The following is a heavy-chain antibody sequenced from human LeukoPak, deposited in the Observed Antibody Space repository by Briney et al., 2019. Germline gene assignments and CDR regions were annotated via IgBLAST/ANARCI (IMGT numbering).Heavy chain of an antibody. CDR3: ARHRPGDQGYYYYGLDV. CDR1: GYSFTTYW. Sequence: GESLKISCKGSGYSFTTYWVGWVRQMPGKGLGWMGIIYPGDSTTIYSPSFQGQVTISADESISTAYLQWSSLKASDTAMYVCARHRPGDQGYYYYGLDVWGQGTTVTVS. V-gene: IGHV5-51*01. CDR2: IYPGDSTT. J-gene: IGHJ6*02. D-gene: IGHD4-17*01.